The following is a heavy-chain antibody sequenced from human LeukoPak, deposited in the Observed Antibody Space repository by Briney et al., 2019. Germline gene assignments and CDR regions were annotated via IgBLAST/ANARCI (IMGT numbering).Heavy chain of an antibody. CDR3: ARAPSEIGGYYPEYFRH. J-gene: IGHJ1*01. Sequence: GGSLRLSCAASGFTFSNYAMNWVRQAPGKGLEWVSRIKSDGSTNYADSVKGRFTISRDNAKNTVSLQMNSLRPEDTGVYYCARAPSEIGGYYPEYFRHWGQGTLVTVSS. CDR1: GFTFSNYA. V-gene: IGHV3-74*01. CDR2: IKSDGST. D-gene: IGHD3-22*01.